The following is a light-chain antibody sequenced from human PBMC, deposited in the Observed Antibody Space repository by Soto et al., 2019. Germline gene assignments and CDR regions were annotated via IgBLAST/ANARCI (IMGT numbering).Light chain of an antibody. V-gene: IGKV3-20*01. CDR2: GAS. Sequence: TQPRATLSVSPWERAXLSCRAXQSVRSSYLAWYQQKPGQAPRLLIYGASSRATVIPDRFSGRGSGTDFNLTISRLEPEDFAVYYCQQYGSSRPYTFGQGTKLDIK. CDR1: QSVRSSY. CDR3: QQYGSSRPYT. J-gene: IGKJ2*01.